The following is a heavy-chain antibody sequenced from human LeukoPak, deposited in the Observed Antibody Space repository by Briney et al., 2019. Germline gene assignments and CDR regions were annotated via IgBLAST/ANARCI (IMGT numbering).Heavy chain of an antibody. J-gene: IGHJ4*02. Sequence: SETLSLTCAVYGGSFSGYYWSWIRQPPGKGLEWIGEINHSGSTNYNPSLKSRVTISVDTSKNQFSLKLSSVTAADTAVYYCAREGELYALDYWGQGTLVTVSS. CDR3: AREGELYALDY. CDR2: INHSGST. CDR1: GGSFSGYY. V-gene: IGHV4-34*01. D-gene: IGHD3-16*01.